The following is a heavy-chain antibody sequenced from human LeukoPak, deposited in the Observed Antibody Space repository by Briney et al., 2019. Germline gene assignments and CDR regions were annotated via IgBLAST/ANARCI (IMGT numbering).Heavy chain of an antibody. CDR2: INPNSGGT. D-gene: IGHD2-15*01. CDR3: ARARTYCSGGSCYLLDP. J-gene: IGHJ5*02. Sequence: ASVKVSCKASGYTFTGYYMHLGRQAPGQGLEWKGWINPNSGGTNYAQKFQSRVTMTRDTSISTAYMELSRLRSDDTAVYYCARARTYCSGGSCYLLDPWGQGTLVTVSS. V-gene: IGHV1-2*02. CDR1: GYTFTGYY.